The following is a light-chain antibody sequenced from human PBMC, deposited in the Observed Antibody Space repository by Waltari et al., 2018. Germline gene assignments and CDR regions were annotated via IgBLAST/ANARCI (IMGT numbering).Light chain of an antibody. J-gene: IGKJ5*01. Sequence: EIVMTQSPATLSVSPGERATRSCRASQSVGSKLAWYQQKPGQAPRLLIYGASTRATGIPARFSGSGSGTEFTLTISSLQSEDFAVYYCQQYNNWSPITFGQGTRLEIK. CDR2: GAS. CDR3: QQYNNWSPIT. V-gene: IGKV3-15*01. CDR1: QSVGSK.